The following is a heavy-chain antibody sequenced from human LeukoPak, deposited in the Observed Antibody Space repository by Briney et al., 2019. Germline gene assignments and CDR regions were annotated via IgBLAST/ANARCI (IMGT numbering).Heavy chain of an antibody. CDR3: ASSGSYALDY. J-gene: IGHJ4*02. Sequence: GGSLRLSCAASGFSFSSYNMNWVRQTPGKGLEWVSAISGSGGSTYYADSVKGRFTISRDNSKNTLYLQMNSLRAEDTAVYYCASSGSYALDYWGQGTLVTVSS. CDR1: GFSFSSYN. D-gene: IGHD1-26*01. V-gene: IGHV3-23*01. CDR2: ISGSGGST.